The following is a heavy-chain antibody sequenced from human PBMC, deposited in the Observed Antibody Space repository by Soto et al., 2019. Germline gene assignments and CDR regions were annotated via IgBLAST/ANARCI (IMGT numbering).Heavy chain of an antibody. J-gene: IGHJ5*02. CDR1: GGSFSGYY. CDR3: ARGRRTYYDFWSGLNWFDP. V-gene: IGHV4-34*01. D-gene: IGHD3-3*01. Sequence: QVQLQQWGAGLLKPSETLSLTCAVYGGSFSGYYWSWIRQPPGKGLEWIGEINHSGSTNYNPSLKSRDTISVDTSKNQFSLKLSSVTAADTAVYYCARGRRTYYDFWSGLNWFDPWGQGTLVTVSS. CDR2: INHSGST.